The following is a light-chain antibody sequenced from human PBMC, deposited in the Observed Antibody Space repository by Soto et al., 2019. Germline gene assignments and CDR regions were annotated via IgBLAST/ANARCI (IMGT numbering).Light chain of an antibody. CDR2: AAS. CDR1: QSISSY. V-gene: IGKV1-39*01. Sequence: DIQMTQSPSSLSASVGDRVTITCRASQSISSYLNWYPQKPGKAPKLLIYAASSLQSGVPSRFSGSGSGTDFTLTISSLQPEDFATYYCQQSYSTLVFTFGPGTKVDIK. J-gene: IGKJ3*01. CDR3: QQSYSTLVFT.